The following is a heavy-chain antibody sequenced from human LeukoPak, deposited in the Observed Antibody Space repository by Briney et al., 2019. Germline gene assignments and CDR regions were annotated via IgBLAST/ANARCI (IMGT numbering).Heavy chain of an antibody. CDR3: AHSPSQVLTPNFDY. J-gene: IGHJ4*02. CDR1: GGSISSHSWN. V-gene: IGHV2-5*08. Sequence: TLSLTCTVSGGSISSHSWNWIRQPPGKALEWLALIYWDDDKRYSPSLKSRLTITKDTSKNQVVLTMTNMDPVDTATYYCAHSPSQVLTPNFDYWGQGTLVTVSS. CDR2: IYWDDDK.